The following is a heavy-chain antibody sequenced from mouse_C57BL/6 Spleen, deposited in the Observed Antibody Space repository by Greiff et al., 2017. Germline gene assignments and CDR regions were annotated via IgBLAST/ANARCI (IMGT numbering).Heavy chain of an antibody. CDR1: GFTFSSYG. D-gene: IGHD2-1*01. V-gene: IGHV5-6*01. CDR2: ISSGGSYT. Sequence: EVQLVESGGDLVKPGGSLKLSCAASGFTFSSYGMSWVRQTPDKRLEWVATISSGGSYTYYPDSVKGRFTITRDNAKTTLYLQMSSLKSEDTAMYYCARRPPDGNYEGFDYWGQGTTLTVSS. J-gene: IGHJ2*01. CDR3: ARRPPDGNYEGFDY.